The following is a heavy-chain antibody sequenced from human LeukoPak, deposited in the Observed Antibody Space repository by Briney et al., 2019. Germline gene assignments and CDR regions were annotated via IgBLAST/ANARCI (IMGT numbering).Heavy chain of an antibody. D-gene: IGHD5-24*01. CDR2: IRYDGSNK. J-gene: IGHJ4*02. V-gene: IGHV3-30*02. CDR1: GFTFSSYG. CDR3: AKEIGYTGYYFDY. Sequence: GGSLRLSCAASGFTFSSYGMHWVRQAPGKGLEWVAFIRYDGSNKYYADSVKGRFTISRDNSKNTLYLQMNSLRAEDTAVYYCAKEIGYTGYYFDYWGQGTLVTVSS.